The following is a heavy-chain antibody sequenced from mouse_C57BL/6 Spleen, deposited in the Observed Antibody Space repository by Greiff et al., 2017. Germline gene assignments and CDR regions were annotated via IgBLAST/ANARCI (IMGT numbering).Heavy chain of an antibody. D-gene: IGHD2-10*02. V-gene: IGHV1-59*01. CDR3: ARGGYGNYEAY. CDR2: IDPSDSYT. J-gene: IGHJ3*01. CDR1: GYTFTSYW. Sequence: QVQLQQPGAELVRPGTSVTLSCKASGYTFTSYWMHWVKQRPGQGLEWIGVIDPSDSYTNYNQKFKGKATLTVDTSSSTAYMQLSSLTSEDSAVYYCARGGYGNYEAYWGQGTLVTVSA.